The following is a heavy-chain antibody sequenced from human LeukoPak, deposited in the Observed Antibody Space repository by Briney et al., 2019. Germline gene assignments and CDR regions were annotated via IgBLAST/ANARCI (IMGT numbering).Heavy chain of an antibody. J-gene: IGHJ4*02. CDR2: IYYSGST. Sequence: PSETLSLTCSVSGGSISSSPYYWGWIRQPPGKGLEWIGSIYYSGSTYYKPSLESRVIISVDTSKNQFSLKLNSVTAADTAVYYCARHGIYDSSVNYWGQGTLVTASS. D-gene: IGHD3-22*01. CDR1: GGSISSSPYY. CDR3: ARHGIYDSSVNY. V-gene: IGHV4-39*01.